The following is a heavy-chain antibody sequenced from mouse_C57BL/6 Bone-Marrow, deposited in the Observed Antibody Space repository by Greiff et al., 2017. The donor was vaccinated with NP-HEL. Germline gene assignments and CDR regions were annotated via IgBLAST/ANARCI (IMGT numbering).Heavy chain of an antibody. J-gene: IGHJ2*01. CDR3: ARASSGSYYFDY. V-gene: IGHV5-16*01. CDR2: INYDGSST. D-gene: IGHD3-2*02. Sequence: EVMLVESEGGLVQPGRSMKLSCTASGFTFSDYYMAWVRQVPEKGLEWVANINYDGSSTYYLDSLKSRFIISRDNAKNILYLQMSSLKSEDTATYYCARASSGSYYFDYWGQGTTLTVSS. CDR1: GFTFSDYY.